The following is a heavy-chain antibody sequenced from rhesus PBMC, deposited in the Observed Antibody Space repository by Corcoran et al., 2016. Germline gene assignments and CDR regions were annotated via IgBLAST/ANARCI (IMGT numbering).Heavy chain of an antibody. CDR2: IDGGWGNT. Sequence: QVQLQESGPGLVKPSETLPLTCAVSGASISSNYWSWIRQAPGKGLEWIGRIDGGWGNTAYNPSLKIRVTMSIDTSKNQFSLKLKSVTAADTAVYYCARDLPSSDRFDVWGAGVLVTVSS. D-gene: IGHD2-39*01. CDR1: GASISSNY. J-gene: IGHJ5-1*01. CDR3: ARDLPSSDRFDV. V-gene: IGHV4S2*01.